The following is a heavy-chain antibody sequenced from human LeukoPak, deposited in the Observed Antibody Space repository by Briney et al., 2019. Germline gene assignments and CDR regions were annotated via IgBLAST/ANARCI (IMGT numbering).Heavy chain of an antibody. CDR1: GFTFGTYW. D-gene: IGHD1-26*01. CDR2: INSDGGTT. Sequence: PGGSLRLSCGASGFTFGTYWMHWVRQAPGKGLVWVSGINSDGGTTTYADSVKGRFTISRDNSKNTLYLQMNSLRAEDTAVYYCARGSWAEGCYYYMDVWGKGTTVTISS. CDR3: ARGSWAEGCYYYMDV. V-gene: IGHV3-74*01. J-gene: IGHJ6*03.